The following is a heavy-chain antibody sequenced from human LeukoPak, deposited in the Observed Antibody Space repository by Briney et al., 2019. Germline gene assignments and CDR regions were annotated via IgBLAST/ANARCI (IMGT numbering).Heavy chain of an antibody. D-gene: IGHD4-17*01. V-gene: IGHV4-59*11. CDR2: IYYSGST. CDR1: GGSISSHY. J-gene: IGHJ5*02. Sequence: AETETLICSVSGGSISSHYWSWIRQPPGKGLEWIGYIYYSGSTKYNPSLKSRVTISVDTSKNQFSLKLSSVTAADTAVYYCARGGTTVTPGLIWFDPWGHRTLVIFAS. CDR3: ARGGTTVTPGLIWFDP.